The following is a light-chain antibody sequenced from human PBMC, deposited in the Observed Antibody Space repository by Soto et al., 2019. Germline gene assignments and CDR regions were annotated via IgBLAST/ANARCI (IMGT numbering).Light chain of an antibody. Sequence: EVVLTHSPGTLSLSPGERATLSCRASQSIGSSYLAWYQQKPGQAPRLLIYGASSRATGIPDRFSGGGSGTDFSLTISRLDPEDFAVYYCQQYSSSPITFGQGTRLE. CDR1: QSIGSSY. J-gene: IGKJ5*01. CDR2: GAS. V-gene: IGKV3-20*01. CDR3: QQYSSSPIT.